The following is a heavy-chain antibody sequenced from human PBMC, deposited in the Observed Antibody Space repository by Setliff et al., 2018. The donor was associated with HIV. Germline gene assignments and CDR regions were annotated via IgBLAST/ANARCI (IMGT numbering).Heavy chain of an antibody. CDR3: AREHPRHHDFWSGYSNWFDP. J-gene: IGHJ5*02. CDR2: VYDSGST. D-gene: IGHD3-3*01. Sequence: TLSLTCAVSGHSISSGYHWGWIRQPPGKGLEWIGSVYDSGSTSYNPSLSSRLTISVDTSKNQVSLRLSSATAADTAVYYCAREHPRHHDFWSGYSNWFDPWGQGTLVTVSS. CDR1: GHSISSGYH. V-gene: IGHV4-38-2*02.